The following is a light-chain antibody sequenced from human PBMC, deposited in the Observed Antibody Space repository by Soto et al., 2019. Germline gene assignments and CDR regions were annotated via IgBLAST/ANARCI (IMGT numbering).Light chain of an antibody. CDR3: QQYYSTPLT. Sequence: DIVMTQSPDSLAVSLGERATINCKSSQSVLYSSNNKNYLAWYQPKPGQPPKMVIYWASTRQSGVPDRFSGSGSGTDFTLTVSSLHAEDVAVYYCQQYYSTPLTFGGGTKVEIK. V-gene: IGKV4-1*01. CDR2: WAS. J-gene: IGKJ4*01. CDR1: QSVLYSSNNKNY.